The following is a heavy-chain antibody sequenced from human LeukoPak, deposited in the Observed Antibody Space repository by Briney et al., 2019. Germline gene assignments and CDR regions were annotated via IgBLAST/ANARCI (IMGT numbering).Heavy chain of an antibody. J-gene: IGHJ5*02. CDR2: IYHSGST. V-gene: IGHV4-38-2*01. Sequence: PSETLSLTCAVSGYSISSGYYWGWIRQPPGKGLEWIGSIYHSGSTYYNPSLKSRVTISVDTSKNQFSLKLSPVTAADTAVYYCARVGRWFDPWGQGTLVTVSS. CDR1: GYSISSGYY. CDR3: ARVGRWFDP.